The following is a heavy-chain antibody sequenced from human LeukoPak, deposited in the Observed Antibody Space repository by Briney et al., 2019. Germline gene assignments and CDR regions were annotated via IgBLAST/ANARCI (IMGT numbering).Heavy chain of an antibody. CDR3: AKDMRYSSSSLDY. J-gene: IGHJ4*02. D-gene: IGHD6-6*01. CDR2: IWYGGSNK. Sequence: PGGSLRLSCAASGFTFSSYAMSWVRQAPGKGLEWVAVIWYGGSNKYYADSVKGRFTISRDNSKNTLYLQMNSLRAEDTAVYYCAKDMRYSSSSLDYWGQGTLVTVSS. V-gene: IGHV3-30*02. CDR1: GFTFSSYA.